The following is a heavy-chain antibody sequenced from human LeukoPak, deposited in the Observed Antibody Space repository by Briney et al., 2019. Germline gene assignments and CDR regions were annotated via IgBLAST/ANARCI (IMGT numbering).Heavy chain of an antibody. D-gene: IGHD6-19*01. J-gene: IGHJ4*02. CDR2: ISGSGGST. CDR1: GFTFSSYA. CDR3: AKRIAVAGNFDY. V-gene: IGHV3-23*01. Sequence: GGSLRLSCAASGFTFSSYAMSWVRQAPGKGLEWGSAISGSGGSTYYADSVKGRFTISRDNSKNTLYLQMNSLRAEDTAVYYCAKRIAVAGNFDYWGQGTLVTVSS.